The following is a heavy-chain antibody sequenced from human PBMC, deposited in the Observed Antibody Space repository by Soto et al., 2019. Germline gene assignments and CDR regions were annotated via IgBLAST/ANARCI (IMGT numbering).Heavy chain of an antibody. CDR2: IYSSGSI. J-gene: IGHJ4*02. CDR1: GFSVNNND. Sequence: PRGSLGLSCATTGFSVNNNDMSWVRQAPGKGLEWVSLIYSSGSIKYADSVKGRFTISRDNTKNIVYLQMNSLSADDSAVYYCARDYYGSGSPPLGYWGQGTLVTV. CDR3: ARDYYGSGSPPLGY. V-gene: IGHV3-53*01. D-gene: IGHD3-10*01.